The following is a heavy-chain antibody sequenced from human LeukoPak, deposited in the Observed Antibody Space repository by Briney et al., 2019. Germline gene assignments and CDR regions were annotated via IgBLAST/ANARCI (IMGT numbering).Heavy chain of an antibody. CDR1: GYSFTSNY. CDR3: ARDLYDNGYYYGMDV. V-gene: IGHV7-4-1*02. J-gene: IGHJ6*02. CDR2: INTNTGNP. D-gene: IGHD2-8*01. Sequence: ASVKVSCKASGYSFTSNYIHWVRQAPGQGLEWMGWINTNTGNPTYAQGFTGRFVFSLDTSVNTAYLQISSLKAEDTAVYYCARDLYDNGYYYGMDVWGQGTTVTVSS.